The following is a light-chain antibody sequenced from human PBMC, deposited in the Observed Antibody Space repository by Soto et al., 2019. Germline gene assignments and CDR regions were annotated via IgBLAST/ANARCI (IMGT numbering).Light chain of an antibody. Sequence: DIQMTQSPSSLSASVGDRVTITCRASQIISSYLNWYQQKPGKAPKLLIYAASSLQSRVPSRFSGSGSGTDFTLTISILQPEDFATYYCQHSYSTFGQGTKVEIK. CDR2: AAS. CDR3: QHSYST. CDR1: QIISSY. J-gene: IGKJ1*01. V-gene: IGKV1-39*01.